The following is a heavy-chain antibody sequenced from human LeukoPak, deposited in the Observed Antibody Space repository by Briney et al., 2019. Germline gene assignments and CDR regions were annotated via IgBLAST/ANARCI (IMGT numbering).Heavy chain of an antibody. D-gene: IGHD6-13*01. J-gene: IGHJ4*02. Sequence: SETLSLTCTVSGGSITNYYWSWIRQPPGKGLEWIGYISSSGSTNYNPSLKSRVTISVDTSKNQFSLKLSSVTAADTAVYYCARGDSSSWSPHYFDYWGQGTLVTVSS. V-gene: IGHV4-59*12. CDR3: ARGDSSSWSPHYFDY. CDR2: ISSSGST. CDR1: GGSITNYY.